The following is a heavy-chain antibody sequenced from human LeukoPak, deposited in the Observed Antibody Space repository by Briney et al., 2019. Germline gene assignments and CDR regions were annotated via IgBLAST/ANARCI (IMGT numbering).Heavy chain of an antibody. V-gene: IGHV1-2*06. J-gene: IGHJ4*02. CDR2: INPNSGGT. Sequence: ASVKVSCKASGYTFTGYYLHWVRQAPGQGLEWMGRINPNSGGTNYAQKFQGRVTMTRDTSISTVYMELSRLRFDDTAVYYCAREYVPGILVSVNWGQETLVTVSS. CDR1: GYTFTGYY. CDR3: AREYVPGILVSVN. D-gene: IGHD2-8*02.